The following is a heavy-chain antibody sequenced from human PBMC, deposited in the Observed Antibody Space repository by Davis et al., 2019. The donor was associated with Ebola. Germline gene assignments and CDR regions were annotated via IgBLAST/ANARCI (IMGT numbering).Heavy chain of an antibody. CDR3: ARVVATTRYYYYYYGMDV. D-gene: IGHD5-12*01. V-gene: IGHV4-30-2*01. CDR1: GGSISSGGYS. Sequence: LRLSCAVSGGSISSGGYSWSWIRQPPGKGLEWIGYIYHSGSTYYNPSLKSRVTISVDRSKNQFSLKLSSVTAADTAVYYCARVVATTRYYYYYYGMDVWGQGTTVTVSS. CDR2: IYHSGST. J-gene: IGHJ6*02.